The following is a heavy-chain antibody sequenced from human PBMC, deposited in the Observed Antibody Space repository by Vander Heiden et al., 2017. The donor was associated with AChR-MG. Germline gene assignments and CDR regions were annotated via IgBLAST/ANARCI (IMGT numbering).Heavy chain of an antibody. J-gene: IGHJ4*02. CDR2: ITGSAAGT. CDR1: VSTFSDYS. Sequence: EVHLLESGGGLVQPGVSLRPSCAASVSTFSDYSMSWVRPAPGKGLGWVSGITGSAAGTYYADSVKGRFTITRDNSKNTQYLQMSSLRAEDTALYYCAKGSTFVYEGYFDFWGQGTLVTVSS. D-gene: IGHD3-16*01. V-gene: IGHV3-23*01. CDR3: AKGSTFVYEGYFDF.